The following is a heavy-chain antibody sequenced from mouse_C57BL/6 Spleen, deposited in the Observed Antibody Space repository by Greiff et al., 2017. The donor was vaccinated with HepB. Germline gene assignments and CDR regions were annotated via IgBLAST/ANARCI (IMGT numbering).Heavy chain of an antibody. CDR3: ARGDGNYEYAMDY. V-gene: IGHV1-52*01. J-gene: IGHJ4*01. CDR2: IDPSDSET. D-gene: IGHD2-1*01. CDR1: GYTFTSYW. Sequence: VQLQQPGAELVRPGSSVKLSCKASGYTFTSYWMHWVKQRPIQGLEWIGNIDPSDSETHYNQKFKDKATLTVDKSSSTAYMQLSSLTSEDSAVYYCARGDGNYEYAMDYWGQGTSVTVSS.